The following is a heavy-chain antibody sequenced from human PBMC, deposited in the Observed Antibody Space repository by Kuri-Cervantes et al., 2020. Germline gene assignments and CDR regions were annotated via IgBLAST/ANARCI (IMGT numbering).Heavy chain of an antibody. CDR2: ITYDGSNK. V-gene: IGHV3-30-3*01. Sequence: GGSLRLSCAASGFTFSSYAMHWVRQAPGKGLEWVAVITYDGSNKYYADSVKGRFTISRDNAENSLYLQMNSLGVEDTAVYYCARDTNWGSYPSGGKLQDGFDIWGQGTRVTVSS. CDR3: ARDTNWGSYPSGGKLQDGFDI. J-gene: IGHJ3*02. D-gene: IGHD3-16*01. CDR1: GFTFSSYA.